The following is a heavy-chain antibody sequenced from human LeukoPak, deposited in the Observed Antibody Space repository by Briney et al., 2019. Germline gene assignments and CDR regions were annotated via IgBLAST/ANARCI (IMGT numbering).Heavy chain of an antibody. CDR3: ASDTYFDY. Sequence: SETLSLTCTDSGGSISRSGYNWVWVRQPPGKGLEWIGSIYYPGSSYYNPSLRSRVTISVDTSKTQFSLKLSSVTAADTAVYYCASDTYFDYWGQGTLVTVSS. V-gene: IGHV4-39*01. J-gene: IGHJ4*02. CDR1: GGSISRSGYN. CDR2: IYYPGSS.